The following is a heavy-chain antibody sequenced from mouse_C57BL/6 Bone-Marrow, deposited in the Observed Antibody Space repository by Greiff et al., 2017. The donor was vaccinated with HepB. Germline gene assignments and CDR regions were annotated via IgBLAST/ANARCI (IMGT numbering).Heavy chain of an antibody. J-gene: IGHJ2*01. CDR1: GFTFSSYA. Sequence: DVHLVESGGGLVKPGGSLKLSCAASGFTFSSYAMSWVRQTPEKRLEWVATISDGGSYTYYPDNVKGRFTISRDNAKNNLYLQMSHLKSEDTAMYYCARDLDYWGQGTTLTVSS. CDR2: ISDGGSYT. V-gene: IGHV5-4*01. CDR3: ARDLDY.